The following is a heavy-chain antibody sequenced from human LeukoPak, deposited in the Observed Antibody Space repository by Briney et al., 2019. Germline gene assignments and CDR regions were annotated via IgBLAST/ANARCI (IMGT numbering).Heavy chain of an antibody. CDR2: IYSGGST. CDR1: GFTVSSNY. V-gene: IGHV3-66*01. Sequence: GGSLRLSCAASGFTVSSNYMSWVRQAPGKGLEWVSVIYSGGSTYYADSVKGRFTISRDNSKNTLYLQMNSLRAEDTAVYYCARDPSGSYPRYGMDVWGQGTTVTVSS. D-gene: IGHD1-26*01. CDR3: ARDPSGSYPRYGMDV. J-gene: IGHJ6*02.